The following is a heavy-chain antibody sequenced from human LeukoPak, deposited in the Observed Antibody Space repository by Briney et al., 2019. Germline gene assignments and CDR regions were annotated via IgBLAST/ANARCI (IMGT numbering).Heavy chain of an antibody. Sequence: SETLSLTCAVYGGPFRGYYWSWIPQPPGKGLEWIGENNHSGRTNYNPSLKSRVTISVDTSKKQFSLKLSSVTAADTAVYYCAREYCSSSSCYSQFDPWGQGTLVTVSS. CDR2: NNHSGRT. J-gene: IGHJ5*02. CDR1: GGPFRGYY. D-gene: IGHD2-2*01. V-gene: IGHV4-34*01. CDR3: AREYCSSSSCYSQFDP.